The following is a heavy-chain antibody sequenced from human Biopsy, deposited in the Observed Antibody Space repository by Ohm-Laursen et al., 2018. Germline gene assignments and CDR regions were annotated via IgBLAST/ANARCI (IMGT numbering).Heavy chain of an antibody. CDR2: ITSGSSFI. Sequence: GSLRLSCAASGVTLSGYSMNWVRQAPGKGLEWVSSITSGSSFINYADSVKGRFTVSRDNAKNSLSLQMSSLGAEDTAVYYCVGETPWAKIPASLSGLAWFDPWGQGTLVTVSS. V-gene: IGHV3-21*06. CDR1: GVTLSGYS. J-gene: IGHJ5*02. D-gene: IGHD2-2*01. CDR3: VGETPWAKIPASLSGLAWFDP.